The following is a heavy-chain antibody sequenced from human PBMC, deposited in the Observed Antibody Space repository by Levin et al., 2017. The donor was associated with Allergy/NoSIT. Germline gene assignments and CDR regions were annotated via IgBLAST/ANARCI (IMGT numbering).Heavy chain of an antibody. CDR2: ISTSTSFI. V-gene: IGHV3-21*01. J-gene: IGHJ3*02. CDR3: AREGRGNAFDI. CDR1: GFILSTYT. Sequence: LSLTCAASGFILSTYTMHWVRQAPGKGLEWGSSISTSTSFIYYADSLKGRFTISRDKDKNSLYLQMNSLRVEDTAVYYCAREGRGNAFDIWGQGTMVTVSS. D-gene: IGHD5-12*01.